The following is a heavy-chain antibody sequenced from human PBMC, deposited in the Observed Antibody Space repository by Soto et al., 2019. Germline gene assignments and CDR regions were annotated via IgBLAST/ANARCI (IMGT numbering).Heavy chain of an antibody. D-gene: IGHD3-10*01. J-gene: IGHJ2*01. Sequence: GGSLRLPCAASGLTLSSCSMIWVRQAPGKGLEWVSSISSGSSYIYYADSVKGRFTISRDNAKNSLYLQVNSLRVEDTAVYYCARVAGNWYFGLWGRGTLVTVSS. CDR1: GLTLSSCS. CDR2: ISSGSSYI. V-gene: IGHV3-21*01. CDR3: ARVAGNWYFGL.